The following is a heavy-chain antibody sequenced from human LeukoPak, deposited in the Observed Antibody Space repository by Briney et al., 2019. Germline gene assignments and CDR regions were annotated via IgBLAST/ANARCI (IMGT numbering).Heavy chain of an antibody. Sequence: PGGSLRLSCAASGFTFSTYGMHWVRQAPGKGLEWVAVTSFDGSNQYYADSVKGRFTISRDNFKSTLFLQMNSLTAEDTAVYYCARDGGGKYGMDVWGKGTTVTVSS. D-gene: IGHD3-16*01. V-gene: IGHV3-30*03. CDR1: GFTFSTYG. J-gene: IGHJ6*04. CDR3: ARDGGGKYGMDV. CDR2: TSFDGSNQ.